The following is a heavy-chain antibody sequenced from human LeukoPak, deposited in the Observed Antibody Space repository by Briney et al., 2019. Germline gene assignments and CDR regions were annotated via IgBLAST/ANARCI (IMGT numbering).Heavy chain of an antibody. CDR2: ISYDGSNK. J-gene: IGHJ4*02. D-gene: IGHD3-9*01. V-gene: IGHV3-30*18. CDR3: AKAAYYDILTGYWYFDY. Sequence: GGSLRLSCAASGFTFSSYGMHWVRQAPGKGLEWVAVISYDGSNKYYADSVKGRFTISRDNSKNTLYLQMNSLRAEDTAVYYCAKAAYYDILTGYWYFDYWGQGTLVTVSS. CDR1: GFTFSSYG.